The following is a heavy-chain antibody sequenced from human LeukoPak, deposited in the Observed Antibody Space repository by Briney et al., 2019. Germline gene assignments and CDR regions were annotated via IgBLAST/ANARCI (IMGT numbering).Heavy chain of an antibody. Sequence: PGGSLRLSCAASGFTFSSYSMNWVRQAPGKGLEWVSSISSSSSHIYYADSVKGRFTISRDNAKNSLYLQMNSLRAEDTAVYYCARDRGHGDDGEVYWGQGTLVTVSS. CDR1: GFTFSSYS. CDR3: ARDRGHGDDGEVY. J-gene: IGHJ4*02. V-gene: IGHV3-21*01. CDR2: ISSSSSHI. D-gene: IGHD4-17*01.